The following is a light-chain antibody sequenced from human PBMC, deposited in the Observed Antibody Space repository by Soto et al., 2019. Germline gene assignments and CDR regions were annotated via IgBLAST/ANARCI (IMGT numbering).Light chain of an antibody. CDR3: QQYNSWPSYT. Sequence: EIVMTQSPDTLSVSPGERATVSCRASESVSSNLAWYQQKAGQAPRLLIYGASTRATGIPARFSGSASGTEFTLTISTLQSADVALYYCQQYNSWPSYTFGQGTKLEI. CDR1: ESVSSN. J-gene: IGKJ2*01. CDR2: GAS. V-gene: IGKV3-15*01.